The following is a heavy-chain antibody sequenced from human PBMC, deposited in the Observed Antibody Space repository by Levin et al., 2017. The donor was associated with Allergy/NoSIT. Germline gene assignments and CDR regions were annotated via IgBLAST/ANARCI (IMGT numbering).Heavy chain of an antibody. J-gene: IGHJ4*02. CDR3: AKPAGGLGRKNSAWVGGYFDS. Sequence: GGSLRLSCVASGFTFNTYGMHWVRQAPGKGLEWVAGISSDGSTEFHADSVKGRFTISRDNSKNTLFLQMNSLTDDDTAVYYCAKPAGGLGRKNSAWVGGYFDSWGQGNLVTVSS. V-gene: IGHV3-30*18. CDR2: ISSDGSTE. D-gene: IGHD1-14*01. CDR1: GFTFNTYG.